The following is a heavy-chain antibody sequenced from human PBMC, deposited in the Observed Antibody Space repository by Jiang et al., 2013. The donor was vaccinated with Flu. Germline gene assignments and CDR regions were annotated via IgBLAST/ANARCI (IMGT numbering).Heavy chain of an antibody. V-gene: IGHV5-51*01. Sequence: QLVESGAEVKKPGESLKISCEGTGYSFTSYWIGWVRQMPGKGLEWMGVMYPADSDIRYSPSFQGQVTISADKSITTAYLKWDSLKASDSAMYYCVRLQDLTDASDVWGQGTLVTVSS. CDR1: GYSFTSYW. CDR3: VRLQDLTDASDV. J-gene: IGHJ4*02. D-gene: IGHD2-21*02. CDR2: MYPADSDI.